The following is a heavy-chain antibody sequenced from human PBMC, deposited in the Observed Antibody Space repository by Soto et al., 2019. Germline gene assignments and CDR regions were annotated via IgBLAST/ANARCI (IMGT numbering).Heavy chain of an antibody. V-gene: IGHV1-69*08. Sequence: QVQLVQSGAEVKKPGSSVKVSCKASVGTFSSYTISWVRQAPGQGLEWMGRIIPILGIANYAQKFQGRVTITADKSTSTAYMELSSLRSEDTAVYYCAREAYYDILTGYSQYYFDYWGQGTLVTVSS. CDR1: VGTFSSYT. D-gene: IGHD3-9*01. CDR2: IIPILGIA. CDR3: AREAYYDILTGYSQYYFDY. J-gene: IGHJ4*02.